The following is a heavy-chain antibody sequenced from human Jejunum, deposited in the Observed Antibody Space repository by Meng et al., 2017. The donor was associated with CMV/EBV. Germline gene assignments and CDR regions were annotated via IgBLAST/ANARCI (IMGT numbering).Heavy chain of an antibody. Sequence: QGQVGQFGGEVMKPGASVKVSCKASGYTLPSYDINWVRQGTGQGLEWMGWMNHNRGTTGYAQKFRGRVTMTRKISKSTAYMDLSSLRSEDTAVYYCATGVADFEYWGQGTLVTVSS. CDR2: MNHNRGTT. CDR1: GYTLPSYD. V-gene: IGHV1-8*01. CDR3: ATGVADFEY. J-gene: IGHJ4*02. D-gene: IGHD6-19*01.